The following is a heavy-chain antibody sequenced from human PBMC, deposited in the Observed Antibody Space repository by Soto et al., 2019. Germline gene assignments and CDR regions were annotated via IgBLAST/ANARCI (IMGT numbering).Heavy chain of an antibody. Sequence: SETLSLTCAVSGGSFTSNSWWTWVRQPPGQGLEWIGEIYRTGSTNYNPSLKSRVTISLDKSENQFSLKVTSLTAADAAVYYCASRDPGTSVDYWGQGTLVTVSS. CDR1: GGSFTSNSW. D-gene: IGHD1-7*01. CDR3: ASRDPGTSVDY. V-gene: IGHV4-4*02. J-gene: IGHJ4*02. CDR2: IYRTGST.